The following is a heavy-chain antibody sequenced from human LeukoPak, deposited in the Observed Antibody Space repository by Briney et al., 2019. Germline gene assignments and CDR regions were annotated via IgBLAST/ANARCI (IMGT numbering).Heavy chain of an antibody. D-gene: IGHD1-1*01. V-gene: IGHV3-11*01. CDR1: GFTFSDYY. CDR3: ARGTVASDF. J-gene: IGHJ4*02. Sequence: GGSLRLSCAASGFTFSDYYMTWIRQTPGKGLEWVSYISISGTTTFYVDSVKGRFTISRDNTKNSLYLQMNSLRAEDTAMYYCARGTVASDFWGQGTLVTVSS. CDR2: ISISGTTT.